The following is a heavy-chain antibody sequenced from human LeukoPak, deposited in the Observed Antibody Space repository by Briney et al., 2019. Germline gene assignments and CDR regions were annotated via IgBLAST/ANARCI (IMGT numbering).Heavy chain of an antibody. V-gene: IGHV3-23*01. Sequence: GGSLRLSWAVSGFTFSSYSMSWVSQAPGKLLEWDSAISARGGSTYYADSVKGRFTISRDNSKNTLYLQMNSLRAEDTAVYYCAKGQQQVPHYYGMDVWGQGTTVTVSS. CDR1: GFTFSSYS. D-gene: IGHD6-13*01. CDR2: ISARGGST. J-gene: IGHJ6*02. CDR3: AKGQQQVPHYYGMDV.